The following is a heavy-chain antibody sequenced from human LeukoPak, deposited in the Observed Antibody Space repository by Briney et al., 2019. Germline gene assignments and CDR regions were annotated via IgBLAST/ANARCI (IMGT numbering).Heavy chain of an antibody. CDR2: IDPSDSYT. Sequence: GESLKISCKGYGYSFTSYWIIWVRQMPGKGLEWMGRIDPSDSYTNYSPSLQGHVTISADKSISAAYLQWSNLKASDTAMYYCARHGDYGDLRLDYWGQGTLVTVSS. V-gene: IGHV5-10-1*01. D-gene: IGHD4-17*01. CDR3: ARHGDYGDLRLDY. CDR1: GYSFTSYW. J-gene: IGHJ4*02.